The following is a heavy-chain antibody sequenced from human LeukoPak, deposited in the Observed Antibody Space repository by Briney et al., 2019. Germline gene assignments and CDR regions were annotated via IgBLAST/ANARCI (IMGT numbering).Heavy chain of an antibody. J-gene: IGHJ4*02. Sequence: ASVKVSCKASGGTFSSYAISWVRQAPGQGLEWMGWISAYNGDTKYAQSLQGRVTMTTDTSTSTGYMELRSLRYDDTAVYYCGRVDMATNKDYWGQGTLVTVSS. V-gene: IGHV1-18*01. CDR2: ISAYNGDT. CDR1: GGTFSSYA. CDR3: GRVDMATNKDY. D-gene: IGHD5-24*01.